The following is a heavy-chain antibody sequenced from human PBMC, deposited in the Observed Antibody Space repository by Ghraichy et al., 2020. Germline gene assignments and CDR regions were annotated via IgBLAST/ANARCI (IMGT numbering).Heavy chain of an antibody. CDR3: ARDGRPLLQPFNWVDP. J-gene: IGHJ5*02. D-gene: IGHD1-1*01. V-gene: IGHV3-30*03. CDR1: GFTFSYYG. CDR2: ISYDGSNE. Sequence: LSLTCAASGFTFSYYGIHWVRQAPGKGLEWVAGISYDGSNEYYVASVKGRFTIPRDNSKNTLYLQMNSLREEDTALYSCARDGRPLLQPFNWVDPWGQGTLVTVSS.